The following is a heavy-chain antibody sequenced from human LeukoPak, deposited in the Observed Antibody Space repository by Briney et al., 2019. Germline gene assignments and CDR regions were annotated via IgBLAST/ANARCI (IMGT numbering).Heavy chain of an antibody. J-gene: IGHJ4*02. CDR2: IRKDGSNI. CDR3: VRDGVGNTEYFGFFDY. D-gene: IGHD3-3*01. Sequence: GGSLRLSCVGSEFSFTNYAMSWVRQAPGKGLEWVAIIRKDGSNIYYADSVRGRFTISRDNYKNMVFLQMNSLRAEDTAVYYCVRDGVGNTEYFGFFDYWGQGAPVTVSS. CDR1: EFSFTNYA. V-gene: IGHV3-33*08.